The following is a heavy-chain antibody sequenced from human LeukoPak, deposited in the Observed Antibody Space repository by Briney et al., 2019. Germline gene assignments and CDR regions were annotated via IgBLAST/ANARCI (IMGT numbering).Heavy chain of an antibody. CDR1: GYTFTSYG. CDR2: ISVYNGNT. J-gene: IGHJ4*02. D-gene: IGHD3-22*01. Sequence: ASAKVSCKASGYTFTSYGISWVRQAPGQGLEWMGWISVYNGNTNYAQKLQGRVTMTTHTSTSTAYMELRSLRSDDTAVYYCARDDYDGSGYYRLPPGDYWGQGTLVTVSS. V-gene: IGHV1-18*01. CDR3: ARDDYDGSGYYRLPPGDY.